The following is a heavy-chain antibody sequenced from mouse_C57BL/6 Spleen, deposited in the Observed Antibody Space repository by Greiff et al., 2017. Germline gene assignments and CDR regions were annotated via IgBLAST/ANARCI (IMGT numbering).Heavy chain of an antibody. CDR3: TRKGRDYYGSSYVWFAY. V-gene: IGHV1-15*01. Sequence: VQLVESGAELVRPGASVTLSCKASGYTFTDYEMHWVKQTPVHGLEWIGAIDPETGGTAYNQKFKGKAILTADKSSSTAYMELASLTSEDSAVYYCTRKGRDYYGSSYVWFAYGGKGTLVTVSA. CDR1: GYTFTDYE. CDR2: IDPETGGT. J-gene: IGHJ3*01. D-gene: IGHD1-1*01.